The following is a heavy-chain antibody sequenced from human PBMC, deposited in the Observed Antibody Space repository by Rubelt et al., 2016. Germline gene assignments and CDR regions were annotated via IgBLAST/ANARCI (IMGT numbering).Heavy chain of an antibody. CDR3: ARVISGVEYSSSWHFDY. D-gene: IGHD6-13*01. Sequence: QVQLVQSGAEVKKPGASVKVSCKASGYTFTSYGISWVRQAPGQRLEWMGWISAYNGNTNYAQKRQGRVTMTTDTTTSTDYMELRSLRSDDTAVYYCARVISGVEYSSSWHFDYWGQGTLVTVSS. CDR2: ISAYNGNT. V-gene: IGHV1-18*01. J-gene: IGHJ4*02. CDR1: GYTFTSYG.